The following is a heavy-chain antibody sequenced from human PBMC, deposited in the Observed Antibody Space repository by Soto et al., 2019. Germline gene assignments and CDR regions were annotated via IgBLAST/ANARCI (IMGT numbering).Heavy chain of an antibody. J-gene: IGHJ4*02. CDR1: GFTFSIYS. D-gene: IGHD6-19*01. Sequence: EVHLVESGGDLVQRGGSLRLSCAASGFTFSIYSMNWVRQAPGKGLEWFSYITSDTKTIKYADSVKGRFTISRDNAKNSADLQMNSLRDEDTAVYYCARSVEGHFDYWGQGTVVTVSS. CDR3: ARSVEGHFDY. V-gene: IGHV3-48*02. CDR2: ITSDTKTI.